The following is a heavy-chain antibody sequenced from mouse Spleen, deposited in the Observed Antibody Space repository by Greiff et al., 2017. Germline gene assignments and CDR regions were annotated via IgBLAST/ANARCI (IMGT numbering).Heavy chain of an antibody. CDR1: GYAFSSYW. CDR3: AREGYYDGSYENWYFDV. CDR2: IYPGDGDT. V-gene: IGHV1-80*01. Sequence: VQLQQSGAELVKPGASVKISCKASGYAFSSYWMNWVKQRPGKGLEWIGQIYPGDGDTNYNGKFKGKATLTADKSSSTAYMQLSSLTSEDSAVYFCAREGYYDGSYENWYFDVWGAGTTVTVSS. D-gene: IGHD1-1*01. J-gene: IGHJ1*01.